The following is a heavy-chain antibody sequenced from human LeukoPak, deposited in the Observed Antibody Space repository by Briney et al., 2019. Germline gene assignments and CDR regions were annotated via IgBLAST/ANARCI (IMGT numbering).Heavy chain of an antibody. CDR1: GFTFSNFA. CDR3: ARERSGYYFDY. V-gene: IGHV3-30*04. CDR2: ISSDGSYK. D-gene: IGHD3-22*01. Sequence: GGSLRLSCAASGFTFSNFALYWVRQAPGKGLEWVTVISSDGSYKYYADSVKGRFTISRDNSKNTVYLQMNSLRAEDTAVYYCARERSGYYFDYWGQGTLVTVSS. J-gene: IGHJ4*02.